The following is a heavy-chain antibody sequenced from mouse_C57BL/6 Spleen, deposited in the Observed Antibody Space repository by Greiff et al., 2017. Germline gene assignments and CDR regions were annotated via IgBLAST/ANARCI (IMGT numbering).Heavy chain of an antibody. J-gene: IGHJ2*01. CDR2: ISDGGSYT. Sequence: QVESGGGLVKPGGSLKLSCAASGFTFSSYAMSWVRQTPEKRLEWVATISDGGSYTYYPDNVKGRFTISRDNAKNNLYLQMSHLKSEDTAMYYCARGQLRLDYWGQGTTLTVSS. V-gene: IGHV5-4*03. CDR3: ARGQLRLDY. D-gene: IGHD3-2*02. CDR1: GFTFSSYA.